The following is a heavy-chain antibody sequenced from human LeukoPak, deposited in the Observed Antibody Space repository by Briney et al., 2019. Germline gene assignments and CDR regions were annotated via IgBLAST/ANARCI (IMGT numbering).Heavy chain of an antibody. CDR2: TNPNSGGT. V-gene: IGHV1-2*06. Sequence: ASVKVSCKASGYTFTGYCMHWVRQAPGQGLEWMGRTNPNSGGTNYAQKFQGRVTMTRDTSISTAYMELSRLRSDDTAVYYCAREYSNHLDGQRYYYYGMDVWGQGTTVTVSS. CDR3: AREYSNHLDGQRYYYYGMDV. CDR1: GYTFTGYC. D-gene: IGHD4-11*01. J-gene: IGHJ6*02.